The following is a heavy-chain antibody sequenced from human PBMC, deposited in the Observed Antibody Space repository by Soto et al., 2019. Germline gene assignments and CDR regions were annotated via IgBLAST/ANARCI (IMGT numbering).Heavy chain of an antibody. CDR3: ARERAFITATTWSWFDP. V-gene: IGHV4-4*07. CDR1: GGSISSYC. D-gene: IGHD1-20*01. CDR2: IYTSGST. Sequence: SETLSLTCTVSGGSISSYCWSWIRQPAGKGLEWIGRIYTSGSTNYNPSLKSRVTMSVDTSKNQFSLKLSSVTAADTAVYYCARERAFITATTWSWFDPWGQGTLVTVSS. J-gene: IGHJ5*02.